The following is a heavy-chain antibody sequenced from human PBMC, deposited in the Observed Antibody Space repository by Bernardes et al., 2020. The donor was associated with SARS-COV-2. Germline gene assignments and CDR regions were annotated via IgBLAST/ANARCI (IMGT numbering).Heavy chain of an antibody. J-gene: IGHJ4*02. V-gene: IGHV3-13*01. CDR1: GFTFSNYD. CDR3: VIRTTSFDF. CDR2: IGVPGDT. D-gene: IGHD2-21*01. Sequence: GGSLRLCCAASGFTFSNYDMHWVRQAAGKGLEWVSTIGVPGDTYYPHSVKGRFTISRDNAKNSLFLQMSSLTAGDTAVYYCVIRTTSFDFWGQGTLVTVSS.